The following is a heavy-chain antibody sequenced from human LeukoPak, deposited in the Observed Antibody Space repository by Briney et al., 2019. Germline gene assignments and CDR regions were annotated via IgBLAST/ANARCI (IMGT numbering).Heavy chain of an antibody. D-gene: IGHD6-19*01. CDR1: GFXFSRFW. V-gene: IGHV3-74*01. CDR3: ARESVAVDS. J-gene: IGHJ4*02. Sequence: GGSPRPSCAASGFXFSRFWMHWVRQAPGKGLVWVSRIYSDGSSTSYADSVKGRFTISRDNTKNTLYLQMNSLRADDTAVYYCARESVAVDSWGQGTLVTVSS. CDR2: IYSDGSST.